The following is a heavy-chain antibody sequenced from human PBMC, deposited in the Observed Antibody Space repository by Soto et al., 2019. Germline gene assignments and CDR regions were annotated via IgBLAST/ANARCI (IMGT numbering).Heavy chain of an antibody. CDR1: GFTFSSYA. J-gene: IGHJ4*02. Sequence: GGSLRLSCAASGFTFSSYAMSWVRQAPGRGLEWVSAISGSGGSTYYADSVKGRFTISRDNSKNTLYLQMNSLRAEDTAVYYCAKHGILTGYYKFDYWGQGTLVTVSS. CDR2: ISGSGGST. D-gene: IGHD3-9*01. CDR3: AKHGILTGYYKFDY. V-gene: IGHV3-23*01.